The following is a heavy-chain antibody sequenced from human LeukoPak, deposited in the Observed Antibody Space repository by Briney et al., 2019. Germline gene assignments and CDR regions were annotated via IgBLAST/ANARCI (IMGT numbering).Heavy chain of an antibody. CDR1: GFTFSDYY. CDR3: AKDALYYFDY. J-gene: IGHJ4*02. CDR2: ISSSSSYI. Sequence: GGSLRLSCAASGFTFSDYYMSWIRQAPGKGLEWVSSISSSSSYIYYADSVKGRFTISRDNAKNSLYLQMNSLRAEDTAVYYCAKDALYYFDYWGQGTLVTVSS. V-gene: IGHV3-11*05.